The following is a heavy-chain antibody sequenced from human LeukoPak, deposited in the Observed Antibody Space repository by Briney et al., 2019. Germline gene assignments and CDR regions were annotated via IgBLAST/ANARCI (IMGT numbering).Heavy chain of an antibody. D-gene: IGHD6-13*01. V-gene: IGHV3-23*01. Sequence: GGSLRLSCAASGFTFSSYAMSWVRQAPGKGLEWVSAISGGSTYYADSVKGRFTISRDNSKNTLYLQMNSLRAEDTAVYYCARDAGIAAAGPIFDYWGQGTLVTVSS. J-gene: IGHJ4*02. CDR3: ARDAGIAAAGPIFDY. CDR1: GFTFSSYA. CDR2: ISGGST.